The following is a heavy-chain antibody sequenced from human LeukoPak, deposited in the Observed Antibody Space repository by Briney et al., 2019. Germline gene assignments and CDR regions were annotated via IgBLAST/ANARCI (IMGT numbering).Heavy chain of an antibody. D-gene: IGHD5-24*01. CDR2: ISPIFGTA. CDR1: GGTFSSYA. V-gene: IGHV1-69*05. Sequence: SVKVSCKASGGTFSSYAISWVRQAPGQGLEWMGGISPIFGTANYAQKFQGRVTITTDESTSTAYMELSSLRSEDTAVYYCARGRRVEMALLDYWGQGTLVTVSS. CDR3: ARGRRVEMALLDY. J-gene: IGHJ4*02.